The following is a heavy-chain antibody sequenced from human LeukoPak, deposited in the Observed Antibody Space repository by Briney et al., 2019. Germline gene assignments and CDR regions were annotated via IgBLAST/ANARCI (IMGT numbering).Heavy chain of an antibody. CDR2: IRFDGTNR. Sequence: SGGSLRLSCAASGFTFSNYAMHWVRQAPGKGLEWVSFIRFDGTNRHYVDSVKGRFTISRDNPNNMLYLQMNSLKFDDTAVYYCARDAYHSGDLDQWGEGTLLIVSS. CDR1: GFTFSNYA. J-gene: IGHJ4*02. D-gene: IGHD3/OR15-3a*01. CDR3: ARDAYHSGDLDQ. V-gene: IGHV3-30*02.